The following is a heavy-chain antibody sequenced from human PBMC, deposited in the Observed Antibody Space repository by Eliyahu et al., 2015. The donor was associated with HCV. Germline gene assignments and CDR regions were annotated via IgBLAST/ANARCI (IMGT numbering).Heavy chain of an antibody. V-gene: IGHV4-34*01. Sequence: QVQLQQWGAGLLKPSETLSLFCAVYGGSFSSSYWSWIRQAPGKGLEWIGEIRHRGSTNYNPSLKSRVTISVATSKKQFSLRVNSVTAADTAVYYCARSVSRTSRSYSYSLDVWGQGTTVTVSS. J-gene: IGHJ6*02. D-gene: IGHD2-8*01. CDR1: GGSFSSSY. CDR2: IRHRGST. CDR3: ARSVSRTSRSYSYSLDV.